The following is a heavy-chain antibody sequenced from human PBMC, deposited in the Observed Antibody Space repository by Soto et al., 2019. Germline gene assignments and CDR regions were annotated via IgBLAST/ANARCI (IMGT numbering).Heavy chain of an antibody. CDR1: GDSLRGQS. CDR3: AREDSYGWSGESLDV. Sequence: QVQLQQWGAGLLKASETLSLTCAVVGDSLRGQSWNWIRQSPGKGLEWIGELDKSGGTNYNPSLKSRAIISDDTSKKQFSLTLTSVTAADTAVYYCAREDSYGWSGESLDVWGQGTTVTVSS. J-gene: IGHJ6*02. V-gene: IGHV4-34*01. CDR2: LDKSGGT. D-gene: IGHD6-19*01.